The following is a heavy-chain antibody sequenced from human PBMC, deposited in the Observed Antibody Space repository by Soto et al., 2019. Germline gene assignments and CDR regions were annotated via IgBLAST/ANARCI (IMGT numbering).Heavy chain of an antibody. V-gene: IGHV3-30*18. Sequence: GGSLRLSCAASGFTFSSYGMHWVRQAPGKGLEWVAVISYDGSNKYYADSVKGRFTISRDNSKNTLYLQMNSLRAEDTAVYYCAKVREDVRLLAALDTWGQGTLVTVSS. CDR2: ISYDGSNK. D-gene: IGHD2-8*02. J-gene: IGHJ4*02. CDR1: GFTFSSYG. CDR3: AKVREDVRLLAALDT.